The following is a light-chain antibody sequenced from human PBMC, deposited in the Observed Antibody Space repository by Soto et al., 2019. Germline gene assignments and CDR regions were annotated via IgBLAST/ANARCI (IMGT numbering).Light chain of an antibody. CDR1: QSISTF. V-gene: IGKV1-39*01. J-gene: IGKJ4*01. Sequence: DIQMTQSPSSLSASVGARVTITCRASQSISTFLNWYQQKPGKAPKLLIYGASNLESGVPSTFSGSGSGTDFTLPISSLQPEDFATYYCQQCFSTPLLTFGGGTKVEIK. CDR2: GAS. CDR3: QQCFSTPLLT.